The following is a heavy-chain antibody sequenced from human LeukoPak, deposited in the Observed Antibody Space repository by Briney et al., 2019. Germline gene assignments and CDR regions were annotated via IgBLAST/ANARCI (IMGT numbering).Heavy chain of an antibody. J-gene: IGHJ4*02. V-gene: IGHV3-7*03. D-gene: IGHD2/OR15-2a*01. Sequence: GGSLRPSCAASGFTFSSYWMTWVRQAPGKGLEWVANIKQAGTEKYYVDSVKGRFTISRDNAKNSLFLQMNSLRAEDTAVYFCARGQYFSTTYYFDYWGQGTLVTVSS. CDR1: GFTFSSYW. CDR3: ARGQYFSTTYYFDY. CDR2: IKQAGTEK.